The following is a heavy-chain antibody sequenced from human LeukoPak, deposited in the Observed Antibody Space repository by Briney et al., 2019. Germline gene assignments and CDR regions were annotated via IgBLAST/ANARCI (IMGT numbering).Heavy chain of an antibody. V-gene: IGHV3-30*02. J-gene: IGHJ5*02. CDR3: AKDELGVYDSSGYLET. D-gene: IGHD3-22*01. CDR2: IRYDGSNK. Sequence: GGSLRLSCAASGFTFSSYGMHWVRQAPGKGLEWVAFIRYDGSNKYYADSVKGRFTISRDNSKNTLYLQMNSLRAEDTAVYYCAKDELGVYDSSGYLETWGQGTLVTVSS. CDR1: GFTFSSYG.